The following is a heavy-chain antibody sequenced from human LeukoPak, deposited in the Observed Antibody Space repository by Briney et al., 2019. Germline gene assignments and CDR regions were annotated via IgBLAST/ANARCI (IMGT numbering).Heavy chain of an antibody. Sequence: SETLSLTCAVYGGSFSGYYWSWIRQPPGKGLEWIGEINHSGSTNYNPSLKSRVTISVDTSKNQFSLKLSSVTAADTAVYYCARGRGTMVRGQRHYYMDVWGKGTTVTVSS. J-gene: IGHJ6*03. CDR1: GGSFSGYY. CDR3: ARGRGTMVRGQRHYYMDV. V-gene: IGHV4-34*01. CDR2: INHSGST. D-gene: IGHD3-10*01.